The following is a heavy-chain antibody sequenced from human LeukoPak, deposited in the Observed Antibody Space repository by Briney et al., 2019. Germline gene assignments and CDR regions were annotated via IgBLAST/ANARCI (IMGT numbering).Heavy chain of an antibody. D-gene: IGHD1-26*01. CDR1: GFTFSTYW. J-gene: IGHJ4*02. V-gene: IGHV3-7*01. CDR3: ARGRSTGSYFN. CDR2: IKQDGSEK. Sequence: GGSLRLSCAASGFTFSTYWMTWIRQAPGKGLEWVANIKQDGSEKYYVDSVKGRFTISTDNAKNSLFLQMNSLRAEDTAVYYCARGRSTGSYFNWGQGTLVTVSS.